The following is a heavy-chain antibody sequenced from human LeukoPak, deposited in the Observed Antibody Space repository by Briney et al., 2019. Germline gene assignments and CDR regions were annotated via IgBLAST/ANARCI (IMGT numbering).Heavy chain of an antibody. CDR3: VRVIDSNSWYFDL. CDR2: INSDGSST. V-gene: IGHV3-74*01. D-gene: IGHD6-13*01. J-gene: IGHJ2*01. CDR1: GFAFSSYC. Sequence: GGSLRLSCAASGFAFSSYCMHWVRQAPGKGLVWVSRINSDGSSTNYADSVKGRFTISRDNAKNTLYLQMNSLRAEDTAVYYCVRVIDSNSWYFDLWGRGTLVTVSS.